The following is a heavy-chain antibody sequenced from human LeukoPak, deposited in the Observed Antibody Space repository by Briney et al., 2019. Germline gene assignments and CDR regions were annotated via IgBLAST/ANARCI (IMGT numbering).Heavy chain of an antibody. CDR2: NSSSSSYI. D-gene: IGHD3-22*01. CDR3: ARDSSDYYDSSGYYDY. V-gene: IGHV3-21*01. Sequence: GGSLRLSCAASGFTFSSYSMNWVRQAPGKGLEWVSSNSSSSSYIYYADSVKGRFTISRDNAKNSLYLQMNSLRAEDTAVYYCARDSSDYYDSSGYYDYWGQGTLVTVSS. CDR1: GFTFSSYS. J-gene: IGHJ4*02.